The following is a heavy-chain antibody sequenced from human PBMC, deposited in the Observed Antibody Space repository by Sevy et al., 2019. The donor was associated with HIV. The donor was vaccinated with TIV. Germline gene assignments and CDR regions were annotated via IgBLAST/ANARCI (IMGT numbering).Heavy chain of an antibody. CDR3: AGDRGFSSTSEYGMDV. CDR2: IIPIFGTA. V-gene: IGHV1-69*13. D-gene: IGHD2-2*01. Sequence: ASVKVSCKASGGTFSKYAITWVRQAPGQGLEWMGGIIPIFGTANYAQKFQGRVTITADESTGTAYMELGSLRSEDTAVYYCAGDRGFSSTSEYGMDVWGQGTTVTVSS. CDR1: GGTFSKYA. J-gene: IGHJ6*02.